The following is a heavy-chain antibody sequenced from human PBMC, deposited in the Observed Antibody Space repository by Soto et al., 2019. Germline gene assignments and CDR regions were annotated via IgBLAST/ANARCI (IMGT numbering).Heavy chain of an antibody. CDR3: AHRRKAAAGAERYFDY. Sequence: SGPTLVNPTQTLTLTCTFSGFSLSTSGVAVGWIRQPPGKALEWLALIYWDDDKRYSPSLRSRLTITKDTSKNQVVLTMTNMDPVDTATYYCAHRRKAAAGAERYFDYWGQGTLVTVSS. CDR2: IYWDDDK. J-gene: IGHJ4*02. D-gene: IGHD6-13*01. CDR1: GFSLSTSGVA. V-gene: IGHV2-5*02.